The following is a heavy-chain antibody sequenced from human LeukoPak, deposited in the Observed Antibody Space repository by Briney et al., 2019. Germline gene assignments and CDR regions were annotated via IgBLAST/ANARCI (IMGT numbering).Heavy chain of an antibody. D-gene: IGHD6-13*01. CDR2: VFYSGGT. J-gene: IGHJ5*02. V-gene: IGHV4-39*01. Sequence: PSETLSLTCTVSADSISTSSFYWAWIRQPPGKGLEWIGSVFYSGGTYRNPSLKSRLTISVDTSKNQFSLMLTSVTAADTAVYYCARLLTAAAWFDPWGQGILVTVSS. CDR1: ADSISTSSFY. CDR3: ARLLTAAAWFDP.